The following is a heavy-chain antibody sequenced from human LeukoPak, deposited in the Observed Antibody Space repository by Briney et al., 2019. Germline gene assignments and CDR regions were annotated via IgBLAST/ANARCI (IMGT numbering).Heavy chain of an antibody. D-gene: IGHD6-19*01. CDR3: ARDLGFSSGCYRGGFDY. J-gene: IGHJ4*02. CDR2: ISSSSSTI. Sequence: GGSLRLSCAASGFTFSSYSMNWVRQTPGKGLEWVSYISSSSSTIYYADSVKGRFTISRDNAKNSLYLQMNSLRAEDTAVYYCARDLGFSSGCYRGGFDYWGQGTLVTVSS. CDR1: GFTFSSYS. V-gene: IGHV3-48*04.